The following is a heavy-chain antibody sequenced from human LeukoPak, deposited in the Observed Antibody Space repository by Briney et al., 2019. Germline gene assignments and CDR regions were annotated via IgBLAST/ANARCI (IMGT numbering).Heavy chain of an antibody. Sequence: GSLRLSCAASGFTFSSYGMHWVRQTPGKGLEWVALTWSDGSKEYYADSVKGRFTISRDNSKNTVDLQMNSLRAEDTAVYYCARPVVSLTNWGQGTLVTVSS. V-gene: IGHV3-33*01. CDR1: GFTFSSYG. CDR3: ARPVVSLTN. J-gene: IGHJ4*02. CDR2: TWSDGSKE.